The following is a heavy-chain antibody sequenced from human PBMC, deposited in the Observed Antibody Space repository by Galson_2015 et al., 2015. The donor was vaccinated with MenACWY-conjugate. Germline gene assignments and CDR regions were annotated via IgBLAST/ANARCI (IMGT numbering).Heavy chain of an antibody. CDR2: IYHSGST. J-gene: IGHJ4*02. Sequence: SEPLSLTCAVSGGSISSSNWWRWVRQPPGKGLEWIGEIYHSGSTNYNPSLKSRVSISVDKSKNQLSLKLSSVTAADTAVYYCARRGPGSDFWRGYYSVDYWGQGTLVTVSS. CDR3: ARRGPGSDFWRGYYSVDY. CDR1: GGSISSSNW. D-gene: IGHD3-3*01. V-gene: IGHV4-4*02.